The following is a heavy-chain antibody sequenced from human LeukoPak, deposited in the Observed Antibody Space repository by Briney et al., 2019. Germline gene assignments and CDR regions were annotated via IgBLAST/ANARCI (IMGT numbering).Heavy chain of an antibody. CDR1: GGSISSYY. Sequence: SETLSLTCTVSGGSISSYYWSWIRQPPGKGLEWIGYIYYSGSTNYNPSLKSRVTISVDTSKNQFSLKLSSVTAADTAVYYCARGRDTPGYYYYYMDVWGKGTTVTVSS. D-gene: IGHD1-14*01. J-gene: IGHJ6*03. CDR2: IYYSGST. CDR3: ARGRDTPGYYYYYMDV. V-gene: IGHV4-59*01.